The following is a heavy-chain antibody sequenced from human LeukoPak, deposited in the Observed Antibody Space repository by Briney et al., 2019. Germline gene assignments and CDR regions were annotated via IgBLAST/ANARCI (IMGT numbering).Heavy chain of an antibody. CDR3: ARGREQLVPLDY. CDR1: GFTFSSYA. J-gene: IGHJ4*02. CDR2: ISYDGSNK. Sequence: GGSLRLSCAASGFTFSSYAMHWVRQAPGKGLEWVAVISYDGSNKYYADSVKGRFTISRDNAKNSLHLQMNSLRAEDTAVYYCARGREQLVPLDYWGQGTLVTVSS. D-gene: IGHD6-6*01. V-gene: IGHV3-30*04.